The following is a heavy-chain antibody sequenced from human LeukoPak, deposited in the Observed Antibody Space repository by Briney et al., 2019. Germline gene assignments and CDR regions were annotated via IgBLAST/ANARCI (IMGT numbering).Heavy chain of an antibody. J-gene: IGHJ3*02. CDR1: GGTFSSYA. Sequence: ASVKVSCKASGGTFSSYAISWVRQAPGQGLEWMGWISAYNGNTNYAQKLQGRVTITTDESTSTAYVELSSLRSEDTAVYYCASPTQWSYTFPSRAFDIWGQGTMVTVSS. CDR2: ISAYNGNT. CDR3: ASPTQWSYTFPSRAFDI. D-gene: IGHD1-26*01. V-gene: IGHV1-18*01.